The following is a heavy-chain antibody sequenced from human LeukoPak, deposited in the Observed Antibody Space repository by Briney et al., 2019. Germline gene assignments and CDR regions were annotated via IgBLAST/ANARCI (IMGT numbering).Heavy chain of an antibody. V-gene: IGHV4-59*12. CDR3: ARGAWSGYSVFPLYY. D-gene: IGHD3-3*01. CDR1: GFTISGYY. J-gene: IGHJ4*02. Sequence: PWETLSLTCGASGFTISGYYRSWVRQAPGKGLEWISHINNSGDTNHNPSLKSRVTISVDNAKNPLSLQLSTLTAADTAVYYCARGAWSGYSVFPLYYWGRGTLVTVSS. CDR2: INNSGDT.